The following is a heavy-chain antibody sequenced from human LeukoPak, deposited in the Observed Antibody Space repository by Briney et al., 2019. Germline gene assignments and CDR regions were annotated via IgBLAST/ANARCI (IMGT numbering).Heavy chain of an antibody. CDR2: IYDSGST. Sequence: SETLSLTCTVSDGSISSHYWNWIRQPPGKGLEWIGFIYDSGSTNYNPSLYSRVTISVDTSKNQFSLKLSSVTAADTAVYYCARLGGNYGDYLGKSNYYYGMDVWGQGTTVTVSS. V-gene: IGHV4-59*11. D-gene: IGHD4-17*01. J-gene: IGHJ6*02. CDR1: DGSISSHY. CDR3: ARLGGNYGDYLGKSNYYYGMDV.